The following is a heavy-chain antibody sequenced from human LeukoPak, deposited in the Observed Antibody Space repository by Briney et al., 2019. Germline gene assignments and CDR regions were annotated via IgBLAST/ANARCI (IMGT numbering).Heavy chain of an antibody. CDR2: ISNIGST. D-gene: IGHD1-26*01. Sequence: KPSETLSLTCTVSNDSIKDYYWNWIRQPPGKGLEWIGFISNIGSTNYNPSLKSRVTISVDTSKNQFSLKLSSVTAADTAVYYCARAVAGKWELPPRLDYWGQGTLVTVSS. CDR1: NDSIKDYY. J-gene: IGHJ4*02. V-gene: IGHV4-59*12. CDR3: ARAVAGKWELPPRLDY.